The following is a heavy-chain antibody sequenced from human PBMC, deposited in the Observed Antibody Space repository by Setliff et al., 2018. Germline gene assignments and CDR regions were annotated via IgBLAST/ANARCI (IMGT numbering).Heavy chain of an antibody. J-gene: IGHJ4*02. CDR2: IYTSGST. V-gene: IGHV4-61*02. CDR1: GGSISSGSYY. CDR3: ARGPVMIVATGYFDY. D-gene: IGHD3-22*01. Sequence: KTSETLSLTCTVPGGSISSGSYYWSWIRQPAGKGLEWIGRIYTSGSTNYNPSLKSRVTISVDTSKNQFSLKLSSVTAADTAVYYCARGPVMIVATGYFDYWGQGTLVTVSS.